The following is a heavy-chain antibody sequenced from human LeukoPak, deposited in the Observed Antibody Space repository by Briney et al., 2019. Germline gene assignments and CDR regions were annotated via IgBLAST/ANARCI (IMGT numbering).Heavy chain of an antibody. V-gene: IGHV1-18*01. Sequence: ASVKVSCKASGGTFSSYAISWVRQAPGQGLEWMGWISAYNGNTNYAQKLQGRVTMTTDTSASTAYMELRSLRSDDTAVYYCARDWSASLYDYVWGSYRSQAFDIWGQGTMVTVSS. CDR3: ARDWSASLYDYVWGSYRSQAFDI. CDR2: ISAYNGNT. D-gene: IGHD3-16*02. CDR1: GGTFSSYA. J-gene: IGHJ3*02.